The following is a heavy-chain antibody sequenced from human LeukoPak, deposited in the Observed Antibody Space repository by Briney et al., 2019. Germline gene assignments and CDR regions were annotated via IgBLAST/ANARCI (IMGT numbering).Heavy chain of an antibody. CDR2: ISYDGSNK. Sequence: GGSLRLSCAASGFTFSSYAMHWVRQAPGKGLEWVAVISYDGSNKYYADSVKGRFTISRDNFKNTLYLQMNSLRAEDTAVYYCARALVGATAYWGQGTLVTVSS. CDR3: ARALVGATAY. V-gene: IGHV3-30*04. D-gene: IGHD1-26*01. CDR1: GFTFSSYA. J-gene: IGHJ4*02.